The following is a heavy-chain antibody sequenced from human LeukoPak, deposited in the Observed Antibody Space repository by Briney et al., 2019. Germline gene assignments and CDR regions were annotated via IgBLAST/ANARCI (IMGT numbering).Heavy chain of an antibody. J-gene: IGHJ5*02. V-gene: IGHV3-74*01. CDR2: IYADGRRT. CDR1: GFSFSSYW. CDR3: VRDGAGFDP. Sequence: QPGGSLRLSRAASGFSFSSYWMHWVRQAPGKGLVWVSRIYADGRRTDYADSVKGRFTISRDNAKNTLYLHMNSLRAEDTAVYYCVRDGAGFDPWGQGTLVTVSS. D-gene: IGHD3-16*01.